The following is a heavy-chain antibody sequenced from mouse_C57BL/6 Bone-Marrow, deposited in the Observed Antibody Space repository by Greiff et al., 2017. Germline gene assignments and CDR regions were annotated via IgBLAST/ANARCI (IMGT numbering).Heavy chain of an antibody. Sequence: QVQLQQSGAELARPGASVTLSCKASGYTFTSYGISWVKQRTGQGLEWIGEIYPGSGNTYYNEKFKGKATLTADKSSSTAYMELRSLTSEDSAVYFCTRLGSYYAMDYWGQGTSVTVSS. CDR3: TRLGSYYAMDY. V-gene: IGHV1-81*01. CDR1: GYTFTSYG. CDR2: IYPGSGNT. J-gene: IGHJ4*01.